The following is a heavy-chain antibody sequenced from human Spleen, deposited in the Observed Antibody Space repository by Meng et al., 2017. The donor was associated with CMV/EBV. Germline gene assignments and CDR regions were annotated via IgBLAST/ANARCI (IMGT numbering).Heavy chain of an antibody. CDR1: GFTFSSYA. J-gene: IGHJ4*02. D-gene: IGHD3-22*01. CDR3: ARVPLSGYLYFDY. CDR2: ISGSGGST. V-gene: IGHV3-23*01. Sequence: GESLKISCAASGFTFSSYAMSWVRQAPGKGLEWVSAISGSGGSTYYADSVKGRFTISRDNSKNTLYLQMNSLRAEDTAVYYCARVPLSGYLYFDYWGQGALVTVSS.